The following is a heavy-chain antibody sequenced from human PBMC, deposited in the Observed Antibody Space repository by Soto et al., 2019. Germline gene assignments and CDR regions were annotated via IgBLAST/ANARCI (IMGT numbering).Heavy chain of an antibody. J-gene: IGHJ4*02. D-gene: IGHD3-9*01. V-gene: IGHV3-11*05. CDR2: ISSSSSYT. CDR1: GFTFSDYY. CDR3: ARKRYDILTGYYDTDY. Sequence: QVQLVESGGGLVKPGGSLTLSCAASGFTFSDYYMSWIRQAPGKGLEWVSHISSSSSYTNYGDSVKGRFTISRDNAKNSLYLQMNSLRAEDTAGYYCARKRYDILTGYYDTDYWGQGTLVTVSS.